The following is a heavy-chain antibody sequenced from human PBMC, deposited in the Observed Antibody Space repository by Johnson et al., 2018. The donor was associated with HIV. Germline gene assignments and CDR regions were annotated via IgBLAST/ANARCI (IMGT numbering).Heavy chain of an antibody. Sequence: QVQLVESGGGVVQPGRSLRLSCAASGFTFSSYAMHWVRQAPGKGLEWVAVISYDGSNKYSADSVKGRFTISRDNSKNTLYLQMNSLRAEDTAVYYCSRILRMTTVLIGVAFDIWGRGTMVTVSS. CDR3: SRILRMTTVLIGVAFDI. V-gene: IGHV3-30*04. CDR1: GFTFSSYA. D-gene: IGHD4-23*01. J-gene: IGHJ3*02. CDR2: ISYDGSNK.